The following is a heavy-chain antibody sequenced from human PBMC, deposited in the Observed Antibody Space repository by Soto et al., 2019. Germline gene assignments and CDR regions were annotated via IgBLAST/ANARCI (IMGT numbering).Heavy chain of an antibody. Sequence: GGSLRLSCAASGFTFSSYWMSWVRQAPGKGLEWVANIKQDGSEKYYVDSVKGRFTISRDNAKNSLYLQMNSLRAEDTAVYYCAREKGVAYSSDYFDYWGQGTLVTVSS. CDR2: IKQDGSEK. V-gene: IGHV3-7*01. J-gene: IGHJ4*02. CDR1: GFTFSSYW. CDR3: AREKGVAYSSDYFDY. D-gene: IGHD3-3*01.